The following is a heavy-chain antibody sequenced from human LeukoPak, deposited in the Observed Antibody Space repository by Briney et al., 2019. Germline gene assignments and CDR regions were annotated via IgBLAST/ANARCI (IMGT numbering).Heavy chain of an antibody. Sequence: ASLKVSCKASGYTFTSYGISWVRQAPGQGLEWMGWISAYNGNTNYAQKLQGRVTMTTDTSTSTAYMELRSLRSDDTAVYYCARDVEYSRSSSFFDYWGQGTLVTVSS. V-gene: IGHV1-18*01. CDR3: ARDVEYSRSSSFFDY. J-gene: IGHJ4*02. CDR1: GYTFTSYG. CDR2: ISAYNGNT. D-gene: IGHD6-6*01.